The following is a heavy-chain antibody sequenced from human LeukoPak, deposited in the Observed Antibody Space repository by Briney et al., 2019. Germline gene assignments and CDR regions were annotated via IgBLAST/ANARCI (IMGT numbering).Heavy chain of an antibody. Sequence: GGSLRLSCAASGFTFSSYGMSWVRQAPGKGLEWVSSISGSGGNVYYAGSVRGRFTISRDNSKNTVYLQMNSLRTEDTAVYYCVRDGSSWGNFDYWGQGTLVSVSS. CDR1: GFTFSSYG. V-gene: IGHV3-23*01. CDR2: ISGSGGNV. J-gene: IGHJ4*02. D-gene: IGHD7-27*01. CDR3: VRDGSSWGNFDY.